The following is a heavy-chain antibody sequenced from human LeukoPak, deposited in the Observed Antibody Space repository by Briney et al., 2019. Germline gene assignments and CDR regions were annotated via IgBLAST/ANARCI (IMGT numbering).Heavy chain of an antibody. CDR1: GYTFTSYG. CDR3: ARVHYYDSSGYLPDY. D-gene: IGHD3-22*01. Sequence: ASVKVSCKASGYTFTSYGISWVRQAPGQGLEWMGWISAYNGNTNYAQKLQGRVTMTTDTSTSTAYMELRSLRSDDTAVYYCARVHYYDSSGYLPDYWGQGTLVTVSS. V-gene: IGHV1-18*01. J-gene: IGHJ4*02. CDR2: ISAYNGNT.